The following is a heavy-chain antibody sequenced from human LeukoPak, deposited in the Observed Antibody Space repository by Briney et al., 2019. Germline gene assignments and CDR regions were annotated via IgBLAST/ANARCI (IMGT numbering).Heavy chain of an antibody. CDR3: ARGPGSWYGDIHGMDV. D-gene: IGHD6-13*01. CDR2: INHSGST. J-gene: IGHJ6*02. V-gene: IGHV4-34*01. Sequence: PSETLSLTCAVYGGSFSGYYWSWIRQPPGKGLEWIGEINHSGSTNYNPSLKSRVTISVETSKNQFSLKLSSVTAADTAVYYCARGPGSWYGDIHGMDVWGQGTTVTVSS. CDR1: GGSFSGYY.